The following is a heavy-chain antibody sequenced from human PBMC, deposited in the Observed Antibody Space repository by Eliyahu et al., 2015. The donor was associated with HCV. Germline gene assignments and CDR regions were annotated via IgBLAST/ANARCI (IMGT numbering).Heavy chain of an antibody. CDR1: GFSLXTSXVX. D-gene: IGHD5-18*01. Sequence: QITLKESGPTLVKPTQTLTLTCSFSGFSLXTSXVXXGWMRQSPGKALEWLAVIYWDDDKRYSPSLKSRLTITKDTSKNQVVLTMANVDLVDTATYYCAHTPRAMASFDYWGQGTLLTVSS. V-gene: IGHV2-5*02. CDR3: AHTPRAMASFDY. J-gene: IGHJ4*02. CDR2: IYWDDDK.